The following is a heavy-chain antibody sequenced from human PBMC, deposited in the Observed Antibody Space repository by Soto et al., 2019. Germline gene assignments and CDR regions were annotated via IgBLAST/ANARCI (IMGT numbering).Heavy chain of an antibody. J-gene: IGHJ6*02. Sequence: ASVKVSCKASGYTFTSYYMHWVRQAPGQGLEWMGIINPSGGSTSYAQKFQGRVTMTRDTSTSTVYMELSSLRSEDTAVYYCASLEAGTYYYYGMDVWGQGTTVTVS. CDR2: INPSGGST. V-gene: IGHV1-46*01. D-gene: IGHD6-19*01. CDR3: ASLEAGTYYYYGMDV. CDR1: GYTFTSYY.